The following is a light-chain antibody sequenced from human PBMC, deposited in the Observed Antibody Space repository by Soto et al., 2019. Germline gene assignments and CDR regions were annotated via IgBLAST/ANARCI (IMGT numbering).Light chain of an antibody. J-gene: IGLJ1*01. V-gene: IGLV1-44*01. CDR3: AAWDDSLNGPV. CDR2: SDN. Sequence: QAVVTQPPSASGTPGQRVTISCSGSTSNIGVNHVDWYQQLPGTAPTVLIYSDNQRPSGVPDRFSGSKSGTSASLAITGLQSEDEADYYCAAWDDSLNGPVFGSGTKVTVL. CDR1: TSNIGVNH.